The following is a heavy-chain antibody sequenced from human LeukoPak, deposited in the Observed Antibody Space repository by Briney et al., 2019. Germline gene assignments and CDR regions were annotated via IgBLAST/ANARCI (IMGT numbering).Heavy chain of an antibody. CDR1: GFAFDDYA. V-gene: IGHV3-23*01. CDR3: AKDYRAVAVPEYFQH. J-gene: IGHJ1*01. Sequence: GGSLRLSCAASGFAFDDYAMSWVRQAPGKGLEWVSAISGSGGTAYYADSVKGRFTISRDNSKNTLYLQMNSLRAEDTAVYYCAKDYRAVAVPEYFQHWGQGTLVTVSS. CDR2: ISGSGGTA. D-gene: IGHD6-19*01.